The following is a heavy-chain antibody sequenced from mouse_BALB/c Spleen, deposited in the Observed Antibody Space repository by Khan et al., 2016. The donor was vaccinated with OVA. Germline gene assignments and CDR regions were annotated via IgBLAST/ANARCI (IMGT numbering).Heavy chain of an antibody. J-gene: IGHJ3*01. CDR1: GFTFSIYA. V-gene: IGHV5-9-3*01. CDR2: ISSYGDYT. Sequence: EVELVESGGGLVKPGGSLKLSCAASGFTFSIYAMSWVRQTPEKRLEWVATISSYGDYTYYPDNVTGRFTISRDNAKNTLYLQMSSLRSEDTAMYYCARSPYGNFAYWGQGTLVTVSA. CDR3: ARSPYGNFAY. D-gene: IGHD2-1*01.